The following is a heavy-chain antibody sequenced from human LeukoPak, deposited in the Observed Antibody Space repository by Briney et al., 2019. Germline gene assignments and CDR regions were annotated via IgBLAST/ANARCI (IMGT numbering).Heavy chain of an antibody. J-gene: IGHJ6*02. D-gene: IGHD3-10*01. V-gene: IGHV4-39*02. CDR2: IYYSGST. CDR1: GGSISGSPHY. CDR3: ARGQYYYGSGSFYYYYGMDV. Sequence: SETLSLTCAVSGGSISGSPHYWGWIRQPPGKALEWIGSIYYSGSTHYSPSFKSRVTISVDTSKNHFSLNLRSVTAEDTAVYYCARGQYYYGSGSFYYYYGMDVWGQGTTVTVSS.